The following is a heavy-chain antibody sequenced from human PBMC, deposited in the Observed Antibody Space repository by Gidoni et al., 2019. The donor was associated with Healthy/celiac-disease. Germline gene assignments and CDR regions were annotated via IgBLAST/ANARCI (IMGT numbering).Heavy chain of an antibody. Sequence: EVQLLESGGGLVQPGGSLRLSCAASGFTFSRYAMSGVRPDPGTGLGWVSAIRGSGGSTYYADSVKGRFTISRDNSKNTLYLQMNSLRAEDTAVYYCAKSGAALYYFDYWGQGTLVTVSS. CDR3: AKSGAALYYFDY. D-gene: IGHD2-15*01. CDR2: IRGSGGST. V-gene: IGHV3-23*01. CDR1: GFTFSRYA. J-gene: IGHJ4*02.